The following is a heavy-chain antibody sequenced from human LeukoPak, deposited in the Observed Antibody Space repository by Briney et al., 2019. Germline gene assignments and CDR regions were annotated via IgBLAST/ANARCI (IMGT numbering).Heavy chain of an antibody. CDR3: AKPYDSSLYTNLDY. V-gene: IGHV3-30-3*02. D-gene: IGHD3-22*01. CDR1: GFTFSTYA. CDR2: ISYDGSKK. J-gene: IGHJ4*02. Sequence: PGRSLKLSCVASGFTFSTYAMHWVRQAPGKGLEWVTVISYDGSKKYYADSVKGRFTISRDNPKNTLYLQVDSLRPEDTAVYYCAKPYDSSLYTNLDYWGQGTLVTVSS.